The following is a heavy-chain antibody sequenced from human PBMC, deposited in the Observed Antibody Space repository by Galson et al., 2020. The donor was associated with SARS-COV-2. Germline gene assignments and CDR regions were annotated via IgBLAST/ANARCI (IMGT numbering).Heavy chain of an antibody. CDR2: IYYSGST. J-gene: IGHJ6*02. CDR1: GGSISSSSYY. Sequence: ASETLSLTCTVSGGSISSSSYYWGWIRQPPGKGLEWLGSIYYSGSTYYNPSLKSRVTISVDTSKNQFSLKLSSVTAADTAVYYCARLNEYNGGYGMDVWGQGTTVTVSS. CDR3: ARLNEYNGGYGMDV. V-gene: IGHV4-39*01. D-gene: IGHD3-16*01.